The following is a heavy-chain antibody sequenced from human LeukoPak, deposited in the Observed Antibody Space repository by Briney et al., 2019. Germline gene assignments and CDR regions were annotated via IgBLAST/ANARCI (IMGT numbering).Heavy chain of an antibody. D-gene: IGHD6-6*01. CDR2: IIGSDGGT. CDR3: AGRLASRLLWYFDY. J-gene: IGHJ4*02. Sequence: PGGSLRLSCTASGFTFSSYAMSWVRQAPGKGLEWVPIIGSDGGTFYADSVKGRFTISRDNSKNTLFLQMNSLGPEDTVVYYCAGRLASRLLWYFDYWGQGTLVTVSS. V-gene: IGHV3-23*01. CDR1: GFTFSSYA.